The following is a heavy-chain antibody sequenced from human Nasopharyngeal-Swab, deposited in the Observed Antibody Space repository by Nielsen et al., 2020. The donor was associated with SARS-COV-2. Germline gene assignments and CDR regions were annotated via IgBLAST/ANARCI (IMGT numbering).Heavy chain of an antibody. D-gene: IGHD5-24*01. V-gene: IGHV5-51*01. J-gene: IGHJ5*02. Sequence: GESLKISCKGSGSSFTNYWIGWVRQMPGKGLEWMGIIYLGDSDTRYSPSFQGQVTISADKSISTAYLQWSSLKASDTAMYYCARVPKWLQFGRGWFDPWGQGTLVTVSS. CDR2: IYLGDSDT. CDR3: ARVPKWLQFGRGWFDP. CDR1: GSSFTNYW.